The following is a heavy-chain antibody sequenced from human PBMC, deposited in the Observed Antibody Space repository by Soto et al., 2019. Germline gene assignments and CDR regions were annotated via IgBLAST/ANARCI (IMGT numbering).Heavy chain of an antibody. V-gene: IGHV3-30*18. CDR2: ISNDGSNK. CDR3: AKETEYSNYFDY. D-gene: IGHD2-15*01. Sequence: GGSLRLSCAASGFTFSSYGMHWVRQAPGKGLEWVPVISNDGSNKYYADPVKGRFTISRDNSKNPLYLQMNSLRAEDKGVYYCAKETEYSNYFDYWGQGTLVTVSS. CDR1: GFTFSSYG. J-gene: IGHJ4*02.